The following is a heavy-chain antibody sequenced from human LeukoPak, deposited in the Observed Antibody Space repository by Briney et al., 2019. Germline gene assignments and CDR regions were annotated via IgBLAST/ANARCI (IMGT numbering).Heavy chain of an antibody. V-gene: IGHV3-23*01. CDR3: AKRGVVIRVILVGFHKEAYYFDS. D-gene: IGHD3-22*01. CDR2: TSGSGGST. J-gene: IGHJ4*02. Sequence: PGGSLTLSCAVSGITLSNYVMSWVRQAPGKGLEWVAGTSGSGGSTNYADSVKGRFTISRDNPKNTLFLQMNSLRAEDTAVYFCAKRGVVIRVILVGFHKEAYYFDSWGQGALVTVSS. CDR1: GITLSNYV.